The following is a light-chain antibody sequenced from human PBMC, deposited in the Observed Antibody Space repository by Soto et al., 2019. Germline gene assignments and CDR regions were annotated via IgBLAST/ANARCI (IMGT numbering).Light chain of an antibody. V-gene: IGKV4-1*01. CDR1: QNVLYSSNNNNY. J-gene: IGKJ3*01. CDR2: WAS. Sequence: DIVMTQSPDSLAVSLGERATINCKSSQNVLYSSNNNNYLAWYQQKPGQPPKLLIYWASTRESGVPDRFSGSGSGTDFTLTISSLQAEDVAVYYCQQYYSTPFTFGPGXKV. CDR3: QQYYSTPFT.